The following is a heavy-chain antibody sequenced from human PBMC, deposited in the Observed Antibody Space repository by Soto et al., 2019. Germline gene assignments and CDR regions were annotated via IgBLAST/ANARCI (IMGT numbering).Heavy chain of an antibody. Sequence: ASVKVSCKASGGTFSSYTISWVRQAPGQGLEWMGRIIPILGIANYAQKFQGRVTITADKSTSTAYMELSSLRSEDTAVYYCARGPGVVVPAAMLGAFDIWGQGTMVTVSS. V-gene: IGHV1-69*02. D-gene: IGHD2-2*01. J-gene: IGHJ3*02. CDR1: GGTFSSYT. CDR2: IIPILGIA. CDR3: ARGPGVVVPAAMLGAFDI.